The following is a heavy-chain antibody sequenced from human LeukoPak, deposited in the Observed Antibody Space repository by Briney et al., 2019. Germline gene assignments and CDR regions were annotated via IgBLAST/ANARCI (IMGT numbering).Heavy chain of an antibody. CDR3: ARDKLLWFGESHRLTDYYGMDV. Sequence: ASVTVSCKASGGTFSSYAISWVRQAPGQGLEWMGGIIPIFGTANYAQKFQGRVTITADESTSTAYMELSGLRSEDTAVYYCARDKLLWFGESHRLTDYYGMDVWGKGTTVTVSS. D-gene: IGHD3-10*01. CDR1: GGTFSSYA. V-gene: IGHV1-69*01. J-gene: IGHJ6*04. CDR2: IIPIFGTA.